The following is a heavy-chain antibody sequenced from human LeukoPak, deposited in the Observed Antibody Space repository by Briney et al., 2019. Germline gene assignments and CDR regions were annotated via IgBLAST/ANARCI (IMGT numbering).Heavy chain of an antibody. D-gene: IGHD3-10*01. J-gene: IGHJ4*02. CDR1: GYTFTDYY. CDR3: ARSGSGSYEDY. V-gene: IGHV1-2*02. CDR2: INPKSGDT. Sequence: GASVRVSCKASGYTFTDYYMHWVRQAPGHGLEWMGWINPKSGDTNYAQKFQGRVTMTRDTSISTAYMEPSRLRSDDTAVYYCARSGSGSYEDYWGQGTLVTVSS.